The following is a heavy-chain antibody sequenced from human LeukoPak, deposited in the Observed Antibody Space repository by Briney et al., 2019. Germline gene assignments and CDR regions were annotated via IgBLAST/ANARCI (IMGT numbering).Heavy chain of an antibody. D-gene: IGHD3-22*01. CDR3: ARHYYDSSGYYSGRPYYFDY. CDR2: IYYSGST. V-gene: IGHV4-39*01. CDR1: GGSISSSSCF. Sequence: PSETLSPTCTVSGGSISSSSCFWGWIRQPPGKGLEWIGSIYYSGSTYYNPSLKSRVTISVDTSKNQFSLKLSSVTAADTAVYYCARHYYDSSGYYSGRPYYFDYWGQGTLVTVSS. J-gene: IGHJ4*02.